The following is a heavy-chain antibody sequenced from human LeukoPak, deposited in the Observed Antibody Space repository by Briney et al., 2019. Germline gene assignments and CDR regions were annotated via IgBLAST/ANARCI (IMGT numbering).Heavy chain of an antibody. V-gene: IGHV3-23*01. CDR2: ISGSGASA. J-gene: IGHJ3*02. CDR3: AKAYRWGSGSYDAFDI. Sequence: GGSLRLSCAASGFTFSSYAMSWVRQAPGKGLGWVSGISGSGASAYYADSVKGRFTISRDNSKYTLSLQMNSLRAEDTAVYYCAKAYRWGSGSYDAFDIWGQGTMVTVSS. CDR1: GFTFSSYA. D-gene: IGHD1-26*01.